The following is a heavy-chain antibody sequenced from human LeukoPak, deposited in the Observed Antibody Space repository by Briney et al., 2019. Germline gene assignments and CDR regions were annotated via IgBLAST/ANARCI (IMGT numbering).Heavy chain of an antibody. CDR2: ISSSSGYI. Sequence: PGGSLRLSCAASGFTFSSYSMNWVRQAPGKGLEWVSSISSSSGYIYYADSVKGRFTISRDNAKNSLYLQMNSLRAEDTAVYYCARGYSSSSYWGQGTLVTVSS. D-gene: IGHD6-6*01. CDR3: ARGYSSSSY. J-gene: IGHJ4*02. V-gene: IGHV3-21*01. CDR1: GFTFSSYS.